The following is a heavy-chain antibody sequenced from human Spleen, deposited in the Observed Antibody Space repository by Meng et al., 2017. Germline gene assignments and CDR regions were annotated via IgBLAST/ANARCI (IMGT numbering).Heavy chain of an antibody. V-gene: IGHV4-34*01. CDR3: ASGRGSYRFFDY. CDR1: GGSFSGYY. D-gene: IGHD1-26*01. Sequence: QWQLRQWGVGSVQPSDTLALTCAGYGGSFSGYYWSWIRQPPGKGLEWIGEINHSGSTNYNPSLKSRVTISVDTSKNQFSLKLSSVTAADTAVYYCASGRGSYRFFDYWGQGTLVTVSS. CDR2: INHSGST. J-gene: IGHJ4*02.